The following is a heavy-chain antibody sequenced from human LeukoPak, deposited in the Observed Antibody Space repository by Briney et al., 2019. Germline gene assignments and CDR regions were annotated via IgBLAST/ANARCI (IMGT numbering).Heavy chain of an antibody. J-gene: IGHJ4*02. D-gene: IGHD3-22*01. CDR1: GFTFSSYA. CDR3: ARDYYDSSGYYFDY. CDR2: ISGSGGST. V-gene: IGHV3-23*01. Sequence: HPGGSLRLSCAASGFTFSSYAMSWVRQAPGKGLEWVSAISGSGGSTYYADSVKGRFTISRDNSKNTLYLQMNSLRAEDTAVYYCARDYYDSSGYYFDYWGQGTLVTVSS.